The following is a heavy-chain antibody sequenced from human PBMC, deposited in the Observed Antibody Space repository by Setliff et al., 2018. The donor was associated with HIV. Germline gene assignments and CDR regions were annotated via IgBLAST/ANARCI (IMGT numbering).Heavy chain of an antibody. CDR3: AGSIVVVTAAPLT. CDR2: IYYSGST. V-gene: IGHV4-39*01. Sequence: PSETLSLTCTVSGGSISSSSYYWGWIRQPPGKGLEWIGNIYYSGSTYYNPSLKSRVTISVDTSKNQLSLKLSSVTAADTAVYYCAGSIVVVTAAPLTWGQGTLVTV. J-gene: IGHJ5*02. D-gene: IGHD2-21*02. CDR1: GGSISSSSYY.